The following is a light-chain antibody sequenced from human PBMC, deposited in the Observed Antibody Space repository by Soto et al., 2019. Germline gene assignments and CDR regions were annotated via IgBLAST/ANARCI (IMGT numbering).Light chain of an antibody. J-gene: IGKJ3*01. V-gene: IGKV1-39*01. CDR3: QQSYSTLGFT. CDR2: AAS. Sequence: DIKMTQSPSSLSASIGDRVTITCRASQSISSYLNWYQQKPGKAPKLLIYAASSLQSGVPSRSSGSGSGTDFTLTISSLQPEDFATYYCQQSYSTLGFTFGPGTKVDIK. CDR1: QSISSY.